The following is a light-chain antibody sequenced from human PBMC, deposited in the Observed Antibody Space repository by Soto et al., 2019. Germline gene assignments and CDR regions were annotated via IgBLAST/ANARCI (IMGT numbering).Light chain of an antibody. CDR2: DVS. Sequence: QSALTQPRSVSGSPGQSVTISCTGTSSDVGGYNYVSWYQQHPGKAPKLMIYDVSKRPSGVPDRFSGSKSGNTASLTISGLLAEDEADYYCCSYAGSYTFEVVFGGGTKVTVL. CDR3: CSYAGSYTFEVV. CDR1: SSDVGGYNY. V-gene: IGLV2-11*01. J-gene: IGLJ2*01.